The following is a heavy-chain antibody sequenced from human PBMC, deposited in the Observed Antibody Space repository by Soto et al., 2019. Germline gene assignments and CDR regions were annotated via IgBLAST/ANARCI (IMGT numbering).Heavy chain of an antibody. CDR3: AKDGLSDSPSAIDY. J-gene: IGHJ4*02. D-gene: IGHD6-13*01. Sequence: GGSLRLSCAAPGFTFTKSGMSWVRQAPGKGLEWVAGIGGSGRKTYYADSVKGRFSISRDNSKNSLFLQMNSLSADDTAIYYCAKDGLSDSPSAIDYWGRGTLVTVSS. CDR2: IGGSGRKT. CDR1: GFTFTKSG. V-gene: IGHV3-23*01.